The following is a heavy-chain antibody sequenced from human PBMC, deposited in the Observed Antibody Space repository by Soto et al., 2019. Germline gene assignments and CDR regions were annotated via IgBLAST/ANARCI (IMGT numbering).Heavy chain of an antibody. J-gene: IGHJ4*02. CDR2: ISGSGRST. V-gene: IGHV3-23*01. D-gene: IGHD6-13*01. CDR3: AKSHFPMAASRQPHFDH. Sequence: EVQLLQSGGGLAQPGGSLRLSCAASGFTFSSYAMSWVRQAPGKGLEGFSVISGSGRSTFYADSVKGRFTISRDDSNNTLFLQMKTLRAEDTAIYYCAKSHFPMAASRQPHFDHWGQGALVTVSS. CDR1: GFTFSSYA.